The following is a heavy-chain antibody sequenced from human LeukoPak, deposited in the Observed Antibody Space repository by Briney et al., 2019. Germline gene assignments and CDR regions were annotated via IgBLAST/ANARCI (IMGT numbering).Heavy chain of an antibody. CDR3: ATFRSSYAFDAFDI. D-gene: IGHD6-6*01. J-gene: IGHJ3*02. Sequence: ASVKLSCKVSGDTLNELSMHWVRQAPGKGLEWMGGFDPEDGERTYAQKFQGRVTLTEDTSAGTAYMELSSLRSEDTAVYYCATFRSSYAFDAFDIWGQGTMVTVSS. V-gene: IGHV1-24*01. CDR1: GDTLNELS. CDR2: FDPEDGER.